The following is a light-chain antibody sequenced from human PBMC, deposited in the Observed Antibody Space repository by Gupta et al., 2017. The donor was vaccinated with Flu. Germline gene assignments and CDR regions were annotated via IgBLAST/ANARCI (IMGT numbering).Light chain of an antibody. CDR1: SSNIGAGYD. CDR3: QSYDSSLSGSV. V-gene: IGLV1-40*01. CDR2: GNG. Sequence: QSVLTQPPSVSGAPGQRVTVSCTVSSSNIGAGYDVHWYQQLPGTAPKLLIYGNGNRPSGVPDRFSGSKSGTSASLAITGLQAEDEADYYCQSYDSSLSGSVFGGGTKLTVL. J-gene: IGLJ3*02.